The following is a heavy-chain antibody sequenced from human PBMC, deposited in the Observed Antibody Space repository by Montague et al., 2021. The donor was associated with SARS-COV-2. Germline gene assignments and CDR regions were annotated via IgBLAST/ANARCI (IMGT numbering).Heavy chain of an antibody. V-gene: IGHV4-31*03. Sequence: TLSLTCTVSGGSISSGGYYWSWLRQHPGKGLEWIGYIYYSVSIYYNPSLKSRVTISVDTSKNQFSLKLSSVTAADTAVYCCARVSVEMATMGVYYYYGMDVWGQGTTVTVS. CDR2: IYYSVSI. D-gene: IGHD5-24*01. CDR3: ARVSVEMATMGVYYYYGMDV. CDR1: GGSISSGGYY. J-gene: IGHJ6*02.